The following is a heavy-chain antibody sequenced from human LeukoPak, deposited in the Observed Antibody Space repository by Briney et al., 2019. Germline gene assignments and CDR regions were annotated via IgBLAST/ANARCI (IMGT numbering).Heavy chain of an antibody. D-gene: IGHD2-15*01. J-gene: IGHJ4*02. Sequence: GASVKVSCKASGYTFSSYYMHWARLAPGQGLEWVGRIDPNGGGTIYARNLQGRVTMTSDTSTSTVYMELSSLRSDDTAVYYCARGGPYHGWDYWGQGTLVTVSS. CDR1: GYTFSSYY. V-gene: IGHV1-46*01. CDR2: IDPNGGGT. CDR3: ARGGPYHGWDY.